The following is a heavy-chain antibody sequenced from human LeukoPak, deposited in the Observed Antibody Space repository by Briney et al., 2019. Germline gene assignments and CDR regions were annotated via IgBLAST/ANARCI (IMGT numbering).Heavy chain of an antibody. V-gene: IGHV3-74*01. CDR2: INSDGSST. Sequence: PGGSLRLSCAASGFTFSSYAMSWVRQAPGKGLVWVSRINSDGSSTSYADSVKGRFTISRDNAKNTLYLQMNSLRAEDTAVYYCARGGNYDFWSGYYFYYYYMDVWGKGTTVTVSS. CDR1: GFTFSSYA. D-gene: IGHD3-3*01. CDR3: ARGGNYDFWSGYYFYYYYMDV. J-gene: IGHJ6*03.